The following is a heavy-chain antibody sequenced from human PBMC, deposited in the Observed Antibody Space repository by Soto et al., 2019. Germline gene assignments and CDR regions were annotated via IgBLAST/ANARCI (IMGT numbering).Heavy chain of an antibody. J-gene: IGHJ4*02. Sequence: ASVKVSCKASGSTFTGYYMHWVRQAPGQGLEWMGWINPNSGGTNYAQKFQGWVTMTRDTSISTAYMELSRLRSDDTAVYYCARSPLDYSSSWHRLDYWGQGTLVTVSS. CDR1: GSTFTGYY. V-gene: IGHV1-2*04. CDR2: INPNSGGT. CDR3: ARSPLDYSSSWHRLDY. D-gene: IGHD6-13*01.